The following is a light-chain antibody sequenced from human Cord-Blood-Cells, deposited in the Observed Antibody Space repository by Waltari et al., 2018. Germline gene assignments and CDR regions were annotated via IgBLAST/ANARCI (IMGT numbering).Light chain of an antibody. CDR3: QQSYSTPRT. J-gene: IGKJ1*01. Sequence: DIQMTPSPSSLSASVGDRVTIPCRASQSISSYLNWYQQKPGKAPKLLIYAASSLQSGVPSRFSGSGSGTDFTLTISSLQPEDFATYYCQQSYSTPRTFGQGTKVEIK. CDR2: AAS. CDR1: QSISSY. V-gene: IGKV1-39*01.